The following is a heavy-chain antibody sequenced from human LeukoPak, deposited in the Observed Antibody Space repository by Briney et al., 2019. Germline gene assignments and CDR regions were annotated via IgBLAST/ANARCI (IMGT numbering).Heavy chain of an antibody. CDR3: ARVQYQLPYHDAFDI. CDR2: INPNSGGT. CDR1: GYTFTGYY. J-gene: IGHJ3*02. Sequence: ASVKVSCKASGYTFTGYYMHWVRQAPGQGLEWMGWINPNSGGTNYAQKFQGRVTMTRDTSISTAYMELSRLRSDDTAVYYCARVQYQLPYHDAFDIWGQGTMVTVSS. V-gene: IGHV1-2*02. D-gene: IGHD2-2*01.